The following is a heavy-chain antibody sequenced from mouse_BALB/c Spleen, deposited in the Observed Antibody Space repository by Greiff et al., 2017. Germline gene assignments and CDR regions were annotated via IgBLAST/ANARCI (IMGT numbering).Heavy chain of an antibody. CDR2: ISYSGST. D-gene: IGHD2-10*01. CDR3: ARYSSYYGNYWYFDV. Sequence: VQLQQSGPSLVKPSQTPSLTCSVTGDSITSGYWNWIRKFPGNKLEYMGYISYSGSTYYNPSLKSRISITRDTSKNQYYLQLNSVTTEDTATYYCARYSSYYGNYWYFDVWGAGTTVTVSS. V-gene: IGHV3-8*02. J-gene: IGHJ1*01. CDR1: GDSITSGY.